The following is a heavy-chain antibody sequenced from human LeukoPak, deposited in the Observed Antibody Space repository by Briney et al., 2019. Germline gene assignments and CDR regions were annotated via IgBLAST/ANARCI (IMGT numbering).Heavy chain of an antibody. D-gene: IGHD5-18*01. CDR2: IHPSGGST. Sequence: ASVKISCKASGYTFTDYFMYWVRQAPGQGPECMGVIHPSGGSTTYAQKFQGRVTLTKDTATSTVYIELNSLGSDDTAVYYCARMAMDPAMVTNFFDLWGQGTLLTVS. CDR3: ARMAMDPAMVTNFFDL. V-gene: IGHV1-46*01. CDR1: GYTFTDYF. J-gene: IGHJ4*02.